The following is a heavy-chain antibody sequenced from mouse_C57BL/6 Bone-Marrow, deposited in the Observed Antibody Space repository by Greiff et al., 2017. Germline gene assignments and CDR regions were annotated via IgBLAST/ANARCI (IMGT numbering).Heavy chain of an antibody. D-gene: IGHD2-4*01. J-gene: IGHJ3*01. CDR2: ISDGGSYT. CDR3: ARGICYDYDGSWFAY. Sequence: DVMLVESGGGLVKPGGSLKLSCAASGFTFSSYAMSWVRQTPEKRLEWVATISDGGSYTYYPDNVKGRFTISRDNAKNNLYLQMSHLKSEDTAMYYCARGICYDYDGSWFAYGGQGNLVTGSA. CDR1: GFTFSSYA. V-gene: IGHV5-4*03.